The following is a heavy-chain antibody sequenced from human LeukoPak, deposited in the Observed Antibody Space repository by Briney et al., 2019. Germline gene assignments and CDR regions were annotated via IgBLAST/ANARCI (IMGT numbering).Heavy chain of an antibody. CDR2: IFNSGST. Sequence: SETLSLTCSVSGDSISSYYWSWIRQPPGKGLEWIGYIFNSGSTNYNPSLKSRVTISADTSKNQFSLKLSSVTAADTAVYYCARGEWEIGLFFDYWGQGTLVTVSS. CDR3: ARGEWEIGLFFDY. CDR1: GDSISSYY. J-gene: IGHJ4*02. D-gene: IGHD1-26*01. V-gene: IGHV4-59*01.